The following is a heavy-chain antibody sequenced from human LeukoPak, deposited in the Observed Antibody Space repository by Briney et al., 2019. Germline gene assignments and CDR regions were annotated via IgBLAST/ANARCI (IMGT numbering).Heavy chain of an antibody. CDR3: VRGQWELLDY. V-gene: IGHV4-59*01. CDR2: IYYSGST. CDR1: GGSISCYY. Sequence: SETLSLTCTVSGGSISCYYWSWIRQPPGKGLEWIGYIYYSGSTNYNPSLKSRVTISVDTSKNQFSLKLSSVTAADTAVYYCVRGQWELLDYWGQGTLVTVSS. J-gene: IGHJ4*02. D-gene: IGHD1-26*01.